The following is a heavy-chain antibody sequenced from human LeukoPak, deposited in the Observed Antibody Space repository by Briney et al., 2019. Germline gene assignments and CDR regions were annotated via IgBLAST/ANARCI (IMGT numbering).Heavy chain of an antibody. V-gene: IGHV1-69*01. Sequence: SVKVSCTASGGTFSSYAISWVRQAPGQGLEWMGGIIPIFGTANYAQKFQGRVTITADESTSTAYMELSSLRSEDTAVYYCARGSITFSGSYYSDYYYGMDVWGKGTTVTVSS. J-gene: IGHJ6*04. CDR1: GGTFSSYA. D-gene: IGHD3-10*01. CDR2: IIPIFGTA. CDR3: ARGSITFSGSYYSDYYYGMDV.